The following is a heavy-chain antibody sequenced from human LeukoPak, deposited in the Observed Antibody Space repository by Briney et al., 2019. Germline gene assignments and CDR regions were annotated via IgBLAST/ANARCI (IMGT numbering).Heavy chain of an antibody. Sequence: ASVKVSSKPSGYTFTGYSIHWVRQAPGHGLEWMGWINPIGGGTIYAQRFQGRVTMTRDTSISTAYMEVNRLRSDDTAVYYCARERGYCVSSSCYTSDAFDIWGQGTMVTVSS. CDR1: GYTFTGYS. J-gene: IGHJ3*02. V-gene: IGHV1-2*02. D-gene: IGHD2-2*02. CDR3: ARERGYCVSSSCYTSDAFDI. CDR2: INPIGGGT.